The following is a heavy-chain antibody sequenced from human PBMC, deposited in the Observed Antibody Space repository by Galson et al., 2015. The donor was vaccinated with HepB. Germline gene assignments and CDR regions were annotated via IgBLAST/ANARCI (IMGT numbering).Heavy chain of an antibody. CDR1: GGSISSGDYY. J-gene: IGHJ4*02. CDR3: ARLILTGYPSYYFDY. D-gene: IGHD3-9*01. Sequence: TLSLTCTVSGGSISSGDYYWSWIRQPPGEGLEWLGYIYSSGSTYYNPSLKSRVTISVDTSKNQFSLKLRSVTAADTAVYFCARLILTGYPSYYFDYWGQGTLVTVSS. V-gene: IGHV4-30-4*01. CDR2: IYSSGST.